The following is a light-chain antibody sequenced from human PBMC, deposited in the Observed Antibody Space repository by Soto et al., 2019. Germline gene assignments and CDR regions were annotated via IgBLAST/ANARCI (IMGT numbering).Light chain of an antibody. CDR1: QSVSSN. CDR2: GAP. V-gene: IGKV3-15*01. J-gene: IGKJ1*01. Sequence: EIVMTQSPATLSVSPGERATLSCRASQSVSSNLAWFQQKPGQAPRLLIYGAPTRATAIPARFSGSGSGTEFTLTISSLQSEDFVVYYCQQHNNWPGTFGQGTKVDIK. CDR3: QQHNNWPGT.